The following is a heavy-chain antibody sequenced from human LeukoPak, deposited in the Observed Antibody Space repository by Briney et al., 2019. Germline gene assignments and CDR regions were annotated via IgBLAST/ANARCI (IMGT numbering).Heavy chain of an antibody. D-gene: IGHD1-26*01. CDR2: ISGSGGST. V-gene: IGHV3-23*01. CDR1: GFTFSSYA. CDR3: AKDRESYCLFDF. Sequence: PGGSLRLSCAASGFTFSSYAMTWVRQAPGKGLEWVSGISGSGGSTYYADSVKGRFTISRDNSKNTLYLQMNGLRAEDTAVYYCAKDRESYCLFDFWGQGTLVTVSS. J-gene: IGHJ4*02.